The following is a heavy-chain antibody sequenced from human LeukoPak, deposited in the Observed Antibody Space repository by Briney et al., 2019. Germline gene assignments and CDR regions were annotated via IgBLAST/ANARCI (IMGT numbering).Heavy chain of an antibody. J-gene: IGHJ4*02. Sequence: TSETLSLTCTVPGGSISGYYWSWIRQPPGKGPEWIGYIYYSGGTNYNPSLKRRVTISVDTSKSQFSLKMNSVTAADTAVYYCARLASSGWSHCDYWGQGTLVTVSS. V-gene: IGHV4-59*08. CDR2: IYYSGGT. CDR3: ARLASSGWSHCDY. D-gene: IGHD6-19*01. CDR1: GGSISGYY.